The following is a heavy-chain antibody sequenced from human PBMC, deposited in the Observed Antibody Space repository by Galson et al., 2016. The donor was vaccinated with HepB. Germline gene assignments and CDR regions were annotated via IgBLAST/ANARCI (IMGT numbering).Heavy chain of an antibody. J-gene: IGHJ4*02. V-gene: IGHV4-59*02. CDR1: GASVSHEY. CDR3: VKGTRFVFTH. CDR2: INYNGDT. Sequence: SETLSLTCTVSGASVSHEYWYWIRQPPGNGLEWMGYINYNGDTDYKPSLKSRITISRDTSKDHFSLTLNSVTAADTAVYFSVKGTRFVFTHWGQGALVTVS. D-gene: IGHD3-3*01.